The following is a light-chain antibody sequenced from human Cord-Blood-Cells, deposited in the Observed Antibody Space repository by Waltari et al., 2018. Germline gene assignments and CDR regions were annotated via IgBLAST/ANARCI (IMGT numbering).Light chain of an antibody. V-gene: IGKV1-39*01. CDR1: QSISSY. Sequence: DIQMTQSPSSLSASVGDRVTITCRASQSISSYLNWYQQKPGKAPKLLIYAASSLQSGVPPRCSGSGSGTDVARAISSLQPEDFATYYGQQRYSTPRTFGQGSKLQIK. J-gene: IGKJ1*01. CDR3: QQRYSTPRT. CDR2: AAS.